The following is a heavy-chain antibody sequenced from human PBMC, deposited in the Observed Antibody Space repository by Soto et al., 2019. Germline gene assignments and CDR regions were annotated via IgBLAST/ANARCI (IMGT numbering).Heavy chain of an antibody. J-gene: IGHJ6*02. CDR1: GNSVSSNSAA. Sequence: SQTLSLTCVISGNSVSSNSAAWIWIRQSPSRGLEWLGRTYYRSKWYNDYAVSVKSRITINPDTSKNQFSLHLDSVIPEDTAVYYCAGVASFRGTYVWGQGTPVTVSS. D-gene: IGHD2-21*01. CDR3: AGVASFRGTYV. CDR2: TYYRSKWYN. V-gene: IGHV6-1*01.